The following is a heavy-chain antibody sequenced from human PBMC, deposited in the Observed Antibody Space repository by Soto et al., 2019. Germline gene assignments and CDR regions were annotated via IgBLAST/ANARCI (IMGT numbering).Heavy chain of an antibody. CDR1: GGSMSRYY. Sequence: QVQLQESGPGLVKPSETLSLTCSFSGGSMSRYYWSWIRQPPGKGRDWIWNIHETRSTNYNATLKNRVAISLDTSKSAFTLHLTSVAAGDTAVYYCARDVRPTGLAYCDLWGRGTLVTVSS. CDR3: ARDVRPTGLAYCDL. J-gene: IGHJ2*01. V-gene: IGHV4-59*12. D-gene: IGHD1-1*01. CDR2: IHETRST.